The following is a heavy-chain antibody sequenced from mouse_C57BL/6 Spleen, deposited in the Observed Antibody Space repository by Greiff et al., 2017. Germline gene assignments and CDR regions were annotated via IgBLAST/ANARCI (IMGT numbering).Heavy chain of an antibody. V-gene: IGHV10-3*01. D-gene: IGHD2-5*01. CDR1: GFTFNTYA. J-gene: IGHJ2*01. Sequence: EVNVVESGGGLVQPKGSLKLSCAASGFTFNTYAMHWVRQAPGKGLEWVARIRSKSSNYATYYADSVKDRFTISRDDSQSMLYLQMNNLKTEDTAMYYCVRALYSNYVDYFDYWGQGTTLTVSS. CDR3: VRALYSNYVDYFDY. CDR2: IRSKSSNYAT.